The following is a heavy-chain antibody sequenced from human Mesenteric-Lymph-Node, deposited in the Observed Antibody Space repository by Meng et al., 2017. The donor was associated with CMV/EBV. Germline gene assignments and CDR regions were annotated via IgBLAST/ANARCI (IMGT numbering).Heavy chain of an antibody. CDR3: AKGDANWNPFDY. D-gene: IGHD1-20*01. J-gene: IGHJ4*02. CDR1: GFTFSSYG. CDR2: IRYDGSNK. Sequence: GESLKISCAASGFTFSSYGMHWVRQAPGKGLEWVAFIRYDGSNKYYADSVKGRFTISRDNSKNTLYLQMNSLRLEDTAVYFCAKGDANWNPFDYWGQGTLVTVSS. V-gene: IGHV3-30*02.